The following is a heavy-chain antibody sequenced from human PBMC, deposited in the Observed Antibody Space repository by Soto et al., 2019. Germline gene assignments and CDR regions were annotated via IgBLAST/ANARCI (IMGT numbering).Heavy chain of an antibody. Sequence: QVQLQESGPGLVKPSETLSLTCTVSGGSISSYYWSWIRQPPGKGLEWIGYIYYSGRTHHNPSPNSRVTISVDTSKNHFPLKLSSVTAADTAVYYCARRHSGSYYYYGMDVWGQGTTVTLSS. CDR1: GGSISSYY. J-gene: IGHJ6*02. D-gene: IGHD1-26*01. V-gene: IGHV4-59*01. CDR2: IYYSGRT. CDR3: ARRHSGSYYYYGMDV.